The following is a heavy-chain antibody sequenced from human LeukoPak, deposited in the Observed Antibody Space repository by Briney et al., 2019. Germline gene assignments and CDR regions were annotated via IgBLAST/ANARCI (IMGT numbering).Heavy chain of an antibody. CDR3: ARGLYWHARGGGKYYFDY. Sequence: SETLSLTCAVYGGSFSGFYWSWIRQPPGKGLEWIGDINHSGGTNYIPSLKSRVTISVDTSKKQFSLKLTSVTAADTAVYYCARGLYWHARGGGKYYFDYWGQGTLVTVSS. CDR2: INHSGGT. V-gene: IGHV4-34*01. D-gene: IGHD2-15*01. CDR1: GGSFSGFY. J-gene: IGHJ4*02.